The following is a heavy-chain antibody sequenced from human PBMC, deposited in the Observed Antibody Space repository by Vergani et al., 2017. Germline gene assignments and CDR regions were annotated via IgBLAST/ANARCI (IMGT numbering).Heavy chain of an antibody. J-gene: IGHJ4*02. Sequence: EVQLLESEGGLVQPGGSLRLSCAASGITFSNYAMSWVRQAPGKGLEWVSSISGSGGSTYYADSVKGRFTISRDNSKNTLYLQMNSLRDEDTAIYYCANPHGDFQYWGQGTLVTVSS. CDR2: ISGSGGST. CDR1: GITFSNYA. D-gene: IGHD4-17*01. V-gene: IGHV3-23*01. CDR3: ANPHGDFQY.